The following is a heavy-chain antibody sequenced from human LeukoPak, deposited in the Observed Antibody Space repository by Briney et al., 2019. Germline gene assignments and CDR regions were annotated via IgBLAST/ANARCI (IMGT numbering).Heavy chain of an antibody. CDR1: GGSFSGYY. CDR3: ARVGSHTVPRNGWFDP. V-gene: IGHV4-34*01. Sequence: SETLSLTCAVYGGSFSGYYWSWIRQPPGKGLEWIGEINHSGSTNYNPSLKSRVTISVDTSKNQFSLKLSSVTAADTAVYYCARVGSHTVPRNGWFDPWGQGTLVTVSS. D-gene: IGHD1-14*01. J-gene: IGHJ5*02. CDR2: INHSGST.